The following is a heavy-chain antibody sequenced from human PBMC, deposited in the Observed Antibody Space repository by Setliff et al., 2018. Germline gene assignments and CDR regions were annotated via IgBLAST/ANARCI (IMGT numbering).Heavy chain of an antibody. Sequence: GGSLRLSCAASGFTFSIYSMNWLRQAPGKGLEWVSYISSGSISTTHYADSVRGRFTVSRDNAKNTLYLEMNNLRAEDSAVYYCARRGTTAFDFWGLGTLVTVPQ. J-gene: IGHJ4*02. CDR2: ISSGSISTT. CDR1: GFTFSIYS. D-gene: IGHD4-4*01. CDR3: ARRGTTAFDF. V-gene: IGHV3-48*01.